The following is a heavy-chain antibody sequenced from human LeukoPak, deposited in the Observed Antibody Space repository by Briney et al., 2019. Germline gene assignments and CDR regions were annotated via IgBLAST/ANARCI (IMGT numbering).Heavy chain of an antibody. CDR1: GFTFSHYW. V-gene: IGHV3-7*03. D-gene: IGHD5-12*01. CDR3: AKGNRDIVATIAFDY. CDR2: IKQDGSEK. J-gene: IGHJ4*02. Sequence: GGSLRLSCAASGFTFSHYWMTWVRQAPGKGLEWVANIKQDGSEKYYVDSLKGRFTISRDNAKNTLYLQMNSLRAEDTAVYYCAKGNRDIVATIAFDYWGQGTLVTVSS.